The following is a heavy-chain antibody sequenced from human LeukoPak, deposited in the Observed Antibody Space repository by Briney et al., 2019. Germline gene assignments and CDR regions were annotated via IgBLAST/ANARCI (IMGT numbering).Heavy chain of an antibody. CDR3: VRASSNYYSDY. V-gene: IGHV3-72*01. CDR1: GFTFSDHY. Sequence: PGGSLRLSCAASGFTFSDHYMDWVRQAPGEGLEWVGRSRNKANSYTTEYAASVKGRFTISRDDSKNSVHLQLNSLKTEDTAVYYCVRASSNYYSDYWGQGTLVTVSP. CDR2: SRNKANSYTT. J-gene: IGHJ4*02. D-gene: IGHD3-16*02.